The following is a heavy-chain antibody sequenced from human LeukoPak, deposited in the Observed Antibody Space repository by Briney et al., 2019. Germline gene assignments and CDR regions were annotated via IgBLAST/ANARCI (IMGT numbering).Heavy chain of an antibody. D-gene: IGHD6-19*01. CDR2: IRSKAYGGTT. CDR1: GFTFGDYA. V-gene: IGHV3-49*04. J-gene: IGHJ4*02. CDR3: TRSGATVSGWPFPYDY. Sequence: PGRSLRLSCTASGFTFGDYAMSWVRQAPGKGLEWVGFIRSKAYGGTTEYAASVEGRFTISRDDSKSIAYLQMNSLKTEDTAVYYCTRSGATVSGWPFPYDYWGQGTLVTVSS.